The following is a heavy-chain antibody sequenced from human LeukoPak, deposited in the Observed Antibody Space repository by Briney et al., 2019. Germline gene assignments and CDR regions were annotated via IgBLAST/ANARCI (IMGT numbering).Heavy chain of an antibody. J-gene: IGHJ3*02. CDR3: ARVSIVVVTAIRPLGAFDI. CDR1: GYSISSGYY. D-gene: IGHD2-21*02. Sequence: PSETLSLTCTVSGYSISSGYYWGWIRQPPGKGLEWIGSIYHSGSTYYNPSLKSRVTISVDTSKNQFSLKLSSVTAADTAVYYCARVSIVVVTAIRPLGAFDIWGQGTMVTVSS. V-gene: IGHV4-38-2*02. CDR2: IYHSGST.